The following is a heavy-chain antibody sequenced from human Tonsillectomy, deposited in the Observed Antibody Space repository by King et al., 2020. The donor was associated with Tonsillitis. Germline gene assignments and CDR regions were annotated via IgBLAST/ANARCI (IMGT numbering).Heavy chain of an antibody. CDR3: AKVRQQWLAYDAFDI. CDR1: GFTFDDYA. J-gene: IGHJ3*02. V-gene: IGHV3-9*01. D-gene: IGHD6-19*01. CDR2: ISWNSGSI. Sequence: DVQLVESGGGLVQPGRSLRLSCAASGFTFDDYAMHWVRQAPGKGLEWVSGISWNSGSIGYADSVKGRFTISRDNAKNSLYLQMNSLRAEDTALYYCAKVRQQWLAYDAFDIWGQGTMVTVSS.